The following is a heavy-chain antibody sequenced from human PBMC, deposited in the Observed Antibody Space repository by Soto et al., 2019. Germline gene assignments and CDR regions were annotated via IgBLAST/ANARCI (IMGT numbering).Heavy chain of an antibody. CDR1: GGTFTRNW. V-gene: IGHV5-51*01. D-gene: IGHD2-21*02. Sequence: GESLRISCRGAGGTFTRNWIGWVRQMPGKGLEWMGIIFPIDSDTRYSPSSQGQVTISADNSISTAYLQWSSLKASDTAIYYCATPGGRDFNAFDVWGQGTMVTVPS. J-gene: IGHJ3*01. CDR3: ATPGGRDFNAFDV. CDR2: IFPIDSDT.